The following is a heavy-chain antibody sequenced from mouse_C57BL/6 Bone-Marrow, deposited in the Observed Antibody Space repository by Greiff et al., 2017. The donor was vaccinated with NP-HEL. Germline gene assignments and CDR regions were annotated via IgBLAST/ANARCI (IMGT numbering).Heavy chain of an antibody. Sequence: QVHVKQSGAELVRPGTSVKVSCKASGYAFTNYLIEWVKQRPGQGLEWIGVINPGSGGTNYNEKFKGKATLTADKSSSTAYMQLSSLTSEDSAVYFCAREGITTVVENYAMDYWGQGTSVTVSS. CDR2: INPGSGGT. V-gene: IGHV1-54*01. CDR1: GYAFTNYL. J-gene: IGHJ4*01. D-gene: IGHD1-1*01. CDR3: AREGITTVVENYAMDY.